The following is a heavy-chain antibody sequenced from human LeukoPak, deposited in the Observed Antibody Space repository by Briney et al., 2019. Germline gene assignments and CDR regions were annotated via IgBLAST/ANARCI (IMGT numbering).Heavy chain of an antibody. CDR3: WRAADH. J-gene: IGHJ4*02. V-gene: IGHV4-39*01. Sequence: SETLSLTCSFSGGSIRGGGYYWGWVRQPPGKGLEWIASLYSNGNTFYNPSLKSRVTVSEESSKSQFSLKLRTVTAADTAVYFCWRAADHWGQGILVTVSS. CDR2: LYSNGNT. CDR1: GGSIRGGGYY.